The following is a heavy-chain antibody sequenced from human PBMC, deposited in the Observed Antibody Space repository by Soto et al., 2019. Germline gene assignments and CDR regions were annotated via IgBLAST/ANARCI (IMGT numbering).Heavy chain of an antibody. CDR2: IMPGSSHI. D-gene: IGHD1-26*01. CDR1: ALTFSIYS. CDR3: PIEKVGSNSVHVFDI. J-gene: IGHJ3*02. V-gene: IGHV3-48*01. Sequence: GGSLRLSCAASALTFSIYSLNLVHQAPGKGLEWVSYIMPGSSHIFYADSVKGRFTISRDNAKNSLYLQMNSLRAEDTAMYYCPIEKVGSNSVHVFDIWGQGTMVTVSS.